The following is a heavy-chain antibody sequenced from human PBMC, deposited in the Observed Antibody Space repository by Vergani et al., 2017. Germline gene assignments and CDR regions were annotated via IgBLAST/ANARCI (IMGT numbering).Heavy chain of an antibody. CDR1: GFTFSDYY. D-gene: IGHD2-2*01. J-gene: IGHJ6*03. CDR3: ARGLGYCSSTSCGYYYYMDV. V-gene: IGHV3-11*01. CDR2: ISSSGSTI. Sequence: QVQLVESGGGLVKPGGSLRLSCAASGFTFSDYYMSWIRQAPGKGLEWVSYISSSGSTIYYADSVKGRFTISRDNAKNSLYLQMNSLRAEDTAVYYCARGLGYCSSTSCGYYYYMDVWVKGTTVTVSS.